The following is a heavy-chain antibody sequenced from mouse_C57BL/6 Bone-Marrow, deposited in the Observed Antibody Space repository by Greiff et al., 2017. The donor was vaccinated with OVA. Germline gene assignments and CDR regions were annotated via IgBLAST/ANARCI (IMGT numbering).Heavy chain of an antibody. CDR2: ISDGGSYT. CDR1: GFTFSSYA. CDR3: ARDRIVTTGWYFDV. J-gene: IGHJ1*03. V-gene: IGHV5-4*01. Sequence: EVKLVESGGGLVKPGGSLKLSCAASGFTFSSYAMSWVRQTPEKRLEWVATISDGGSYTYYPDNVKGRFTISRDNAKNNLYLQMSHLTSEDTAMYYCARDRIVTTGWYFDVWGTGTTVTVSS. D-gene: IGHD2-5*01.